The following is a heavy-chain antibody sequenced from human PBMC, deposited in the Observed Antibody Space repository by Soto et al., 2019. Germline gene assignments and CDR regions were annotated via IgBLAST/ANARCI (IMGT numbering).Heavy chain of an antibody. CDR1: GGSISSYY. V-gene: IGHV4-4*07. CDR2: IYTSGST. D-gene: IGHD6-19*01. Sequence: QVQLQESGPGLVKPSETLSLTCTVSGGSISSYYWSWIRQPAGKGLEWIGRIYTSGSTNYNPSLKSPVTMSVDTSKNQFSLKLSSVTAADSAVYYCAGSGWWRYWYFDLWGRGTLVTVSS. CDR3: AGSGWWRYWYFDL. J-gene: IGHJ2*01.